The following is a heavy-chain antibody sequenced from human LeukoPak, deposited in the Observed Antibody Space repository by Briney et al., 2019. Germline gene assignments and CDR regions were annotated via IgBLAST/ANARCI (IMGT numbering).Heavy chain of an antibody. CDR2: INTNTGNP. CDR1: GYTFTSYG. D-gene: IGHD6-6*01. J-gene: IGHJ4*02. Sequence: ASVKVSCKASGYTFTSYGISWVRQAPGQGLEWMGWINTNTGNPTYAQGFTGRFVFSLDTSVSTAYLQISSLKAEDTAVYYCASLGSSWSSYYFDYWGQGTLVTVSS. CDR3: ASLGSSWSSYYFDY. V-gene: IGHV7-4-1*02.